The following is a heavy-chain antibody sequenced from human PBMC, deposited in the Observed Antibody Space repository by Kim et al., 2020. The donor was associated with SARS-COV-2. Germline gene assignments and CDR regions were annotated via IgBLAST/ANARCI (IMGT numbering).Heavy chain of an antibody. D-gene: IGHD3-3*01. CDR3: ARSSGTYYDFWSGYQSARFDP. V-gene: IGHV4-59*01. J-gene: IGHJ5*02. CDR1: GGSISSYY. CDR2: IYYSGST. Sequence: SETLSLTCTVSGGSISSYYWSWIRQPPGKGLEWIGYIYYSGSTNYNPALKSGVTISVDTSKNQFSLKLSSVTAADTAVYYCARSSGTYYDFWSGYQSARFDPWGQGTLVTVSS.